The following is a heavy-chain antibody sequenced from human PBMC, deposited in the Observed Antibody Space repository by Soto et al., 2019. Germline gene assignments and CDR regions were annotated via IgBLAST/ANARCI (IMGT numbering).Heavy chain of an antibody. D-gene: IGHD1-26*01. CDR3: VRGGNPYHYATSGPGTFDK. V-gene: IGHV4-30-4*01. J-gene: IGHJ4*02. Sequence: QVQLQESGPGLVKPSQTLSLTCSVSGDSVSSGDFYWSWIRQPPGKALEWIGYTSFSGYTSYSPSLKSRVTISVDMSKSQFSLRLTSVTDADTAVYYCVRGGNPYHYATSGPGTFDKWGQGTLVSVSS. CDR2: TSFSGYT. CDR1: GDSVSSGDFY.